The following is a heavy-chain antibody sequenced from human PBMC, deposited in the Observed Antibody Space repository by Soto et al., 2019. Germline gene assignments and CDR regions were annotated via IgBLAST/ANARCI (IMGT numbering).Heavy chain of an antibody. Sequence: PSETLSLTCTVSDGSISSGGYYWSWVRHLPGKGLEWIGYIYNNGYAYYNPSLKSRLTLSVDTSQNQFSLNLSSVSAADTAVYYCARNPNAVYYFDYWGRGTLVTVSS. CDR2: IYNNGYA. V-gene: IGHV4-31*03. CDR1: DGSISSGGYY. CDR3: ARNPNAVYYFDY. J-gene: IGHJ4*02.